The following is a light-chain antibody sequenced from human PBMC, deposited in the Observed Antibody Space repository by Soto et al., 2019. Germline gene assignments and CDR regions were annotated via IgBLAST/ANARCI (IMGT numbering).Light chain of an antibody. CDR2: GAS. CDR3: QQYSSSPPT. J-gene: IGKJ1*01. Sequence: IVLTQSPGTLSLSPGERATLSCRASQSVSSSYLAWYQQKPGQAPRLLIYGASSRATGIPDRFSGSGSGIDFTLTSSRLEPEYYAVYYCQQYSSSPPTFGQGTKVEIK. CDR1: QSVSSSY. V-gene: IGKV3-20*01.